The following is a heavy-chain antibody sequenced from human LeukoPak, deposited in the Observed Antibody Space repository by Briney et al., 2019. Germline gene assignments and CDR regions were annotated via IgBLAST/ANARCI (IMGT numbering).Heavy chain of an antibody. J-gene: IGHJ4*02. V-gene: IGHV5-51*01. CDR1: GYSFTRNW. CDR3: ASEYCSGGNCYFDY. D-gene: IGHD2-15*01. Sequence: GESLKISCKGSGYSFTRNWIGWVRQMPGKGLEWRGIIYPGDSDTRYSPSFQGQVTISADQSISTAYLQWSSLKASDTAMYYCASEYCSGGNCYFDYWGQGTLVTVSS. CDR2: IYPGDSDT.